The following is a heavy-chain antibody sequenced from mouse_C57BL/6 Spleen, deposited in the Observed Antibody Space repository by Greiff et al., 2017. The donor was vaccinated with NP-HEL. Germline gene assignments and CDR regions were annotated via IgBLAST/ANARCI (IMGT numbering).Heavy chain of an antibody. CDR1: GFTFSSYA. D-gene: IGHD2-2*01. CDR3: TRDWLKGFAY. J-gene: IGHJ3*01. Sequence: EVQRVESGEGLVKPGGSLKLSCAASGFTFSSYAMSWVRQTPEKRLEWVAYISSGGDYIYYADTVKGRFTISRDNARNTLYLQMSSLKSEDTAMYYCTRDWLKGFAYWGQGTLVTVSA. CDR2: ISSGGDYI. V-gene: IGHV5-9-1*02.